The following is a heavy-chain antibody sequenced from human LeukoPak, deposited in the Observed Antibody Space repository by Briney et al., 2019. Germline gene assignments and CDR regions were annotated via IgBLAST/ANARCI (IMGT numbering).Heavy chain of an antibody. V-gene: IGHV3-23*01. J-gene: IGHJ4*02. CDR3: AKNRDGYNFRLDF. Sequence: GGSLRLSCAASGFTFTSYAMSWVRQAPGKGLEWVSTINGSGGSTYYADSVKGRFTISRDNSKNTLYLQMNSLTAEDTAIYYCAKNRDGYNFRLDFWGQGTLVTVSS. CDR2: INGSGGST. D-gene: IGHD5-24*01. CDR1: GFTFTSYA.